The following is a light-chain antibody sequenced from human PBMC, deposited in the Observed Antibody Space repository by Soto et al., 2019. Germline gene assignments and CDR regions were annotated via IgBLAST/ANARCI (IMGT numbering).Light chain of an antibody. CDR2: LGS. Sequence: DIVMTQSPLSLPVTPGEPASISCRSSRILLVHSNGYNYLHWFLQKPGQSPQLLISLGSNRASGVPDRFSGSGSGTDFTLKITRVEAEDVGVYYCMQTLQTPWTFGQGTKVDIK. CDR3: MQTLQTPWT. CDR1: RILLVHSNGYNY. V-gene: IGKV2-28*01. J-gene: IGKJ1*01.